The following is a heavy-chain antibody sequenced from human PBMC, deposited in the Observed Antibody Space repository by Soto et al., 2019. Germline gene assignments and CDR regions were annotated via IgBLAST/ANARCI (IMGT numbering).Heavy chain of an antibody. V-gene: IGHV1-18*01. CDR2: ITTYNGNT. J-gene: IGHJ6*02. Sequence: QVQLVQSGVEVREPGASVKVSCKAVRYIFTNYGVSWVRQAPGQGLEWMGWITTYNGNTEDAQKFQGRVTMTTDAPTSTAYMQLGSLRSDDTAIFYCARALPGNGMDVWRQGATVPVCS. CDR3: ARALPGNGMDV. CDR1: RYIFTNYG.